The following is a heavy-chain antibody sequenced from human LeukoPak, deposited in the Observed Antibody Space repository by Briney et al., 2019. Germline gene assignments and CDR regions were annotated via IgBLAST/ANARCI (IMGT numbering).Heavy chain of an antibody. J-gene: IGHJ6*03. V-gene: IGHV4-59*11. CDR1: GGSISSHY. CDR2: IYYSGST. CDR3: ARGRHYYYYMDV. Sequence: SETLSLTCTVSGGSISSHYWSWIRQPPGKGLEWIGYIYYSGSTNYNPSLKSRVTISVDTSKNQFSLKLSSVTAADTAVYYCARGRHYYYYMDVWGKGTTVTVSS.